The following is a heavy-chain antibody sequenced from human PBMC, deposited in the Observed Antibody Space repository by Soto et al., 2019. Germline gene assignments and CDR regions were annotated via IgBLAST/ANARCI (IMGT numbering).Heavy chain of an antibody. V-gene: IGHV4-38-2*01. D-gene: IGHD6-25*01. J-gene: IGHJ4*02. Sequence: TSETLSLTCGVSGYSMRSGYYWGWIRQPPGEGLEWIGNIYHSGKTYYNPSLRSRVSVSLDTSKNQFSLNLTSVTAADTAMYYCARAAATHFDNWGQGLLVTVSS. CDR2: IYHSGKT. CDR1: GYSMRSGYY. CDR3: ARAAATHFDN.